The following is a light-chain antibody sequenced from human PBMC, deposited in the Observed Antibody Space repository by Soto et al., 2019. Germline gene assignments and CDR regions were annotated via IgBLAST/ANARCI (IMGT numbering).Light chain of an antibody. Sequence: DIQMTHSPSSLSASVGDRVTITCRASQSISSYLNCYQQKPGKAPNLLIYAASTLQSGVPSRFSGSGSGTDFTPTIRSLQPEDFATYYCQQSYTTPLTFGGGTKVDIK. CDR1: QSISSY. V-gene: IGKV1-39*01. CDR3: QQSYTTPLT. CDR2: AAS. J-gene: IGKJ4*01.